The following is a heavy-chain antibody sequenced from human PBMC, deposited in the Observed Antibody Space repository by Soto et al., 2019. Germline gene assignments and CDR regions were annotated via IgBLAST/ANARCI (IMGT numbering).Heavy chain of an antibody. CDR1: GDSTSPYQ. J-gene: IGHJ4*02. CDR3: ARGRFDYIWGSPAPYLDY. D-gene: IGHD3-16*01. Sequence: PSETRSLTCTVSGDSTSPYQWTWIRQPPGKGLEWIGYIYNSASTKYNPSLKSRVTISVDTSKNQFSLKLSSVTAADTAVYYCARGRFDYIWGSPAPYLDYWGQGALVTVS. V-gene: IGHV4-59*01. CDR2: IYNSAST.